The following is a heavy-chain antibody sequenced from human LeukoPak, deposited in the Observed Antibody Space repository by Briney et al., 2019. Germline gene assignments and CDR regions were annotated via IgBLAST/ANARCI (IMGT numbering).Heavy chain of an antibody. CDR3: ARMYDRSGYYYPFDY. CDR1: GDSITNYY. D-gene: IGHD3-22*01. CDR2: FHYSGIT. V-gene: IGHV4-59*08. Sequence: PSETLSLTCTVSGDSITNYYWSWIRQPPGKGLELIGYFHYSGITNYNPSLKSRVTISVDTSKNHFSLKLTSVTAADTAVYYCARMYDRSGYYYPFDYWGQGTLVTVSS. J-gene: IGHJ4*02.